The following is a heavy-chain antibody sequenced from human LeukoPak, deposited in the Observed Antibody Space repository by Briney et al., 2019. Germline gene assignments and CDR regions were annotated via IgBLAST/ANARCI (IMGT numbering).Heavy chain of an antibody. Sequence: GGSLILSCAASGLTFSNYAMHWVRQAPGKGLEWVAVISYDGSNKYYADPVKGRFNISRDNSKNTLYLQINSLRAEDTAVYYCARAKVRSSGWLYDFDIWGQGTMVTVSS. V-gene: IGHV3-30-3*01. CDR1: GLTFSNYA. CDR2: ISYDGSNK. CDR3: ARAKVRSSGWLYDFDI. J-gene: IGHJ3*02. D-gene: IGHD6-19*01.